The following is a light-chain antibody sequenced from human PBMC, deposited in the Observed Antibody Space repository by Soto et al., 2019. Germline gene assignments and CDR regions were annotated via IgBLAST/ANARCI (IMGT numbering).Light chain of an antibody. CDR1: QSISIN. V-gene: IGKV3D-15*01. Sequence: EIVLTQSPGALSVSPGDTVTLSCRASQSISINLAWYQHKPGQAPRLLIHGASTRATGVPARISGSGSGTEFTLTISSLQSEDFAVYYCQQFRNWPWTFGQGTKVDIK. J-gene: IGKJ1*01. CDR3: QQFRNWPWT. CDR2: GAS.